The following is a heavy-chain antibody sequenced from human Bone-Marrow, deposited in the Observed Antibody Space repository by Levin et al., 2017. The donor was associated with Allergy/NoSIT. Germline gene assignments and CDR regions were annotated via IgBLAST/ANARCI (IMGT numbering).Heavy chain of an antibody. J-gene: IGHJ5*02. CDR3: VRAGYCSSSGCYGARNWFDP. Sequence: GESLKISCAASGFTFSSYWMHWVRQAPGKGLVWVSRINTDGSGTTYADSVKGRFTISRDNAKNTLYLQMNSLRADDTAVYYCVRAGYCSSSGCYGARNWFDPWGQGTLVTVSS. CDR2: INTDGSGT. CDR1: GFTFSSYW. D-gene: IGHD2-2*01. V-gene: IGHV3-74*03.